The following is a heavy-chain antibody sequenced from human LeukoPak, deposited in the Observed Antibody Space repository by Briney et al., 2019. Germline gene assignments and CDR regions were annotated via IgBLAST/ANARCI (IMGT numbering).Heavy chain of an antibody. J-gene: IGHJ5*02. CDR2: IIPIFGTA. D-gene: IGHD3-16*01. CDR3: ARDHGGYNWFDP. V-gene: IGHV1-69*13. Sequence: SVKVSCKASGGTFSSYAISWVRQAPGQGLEWMGGIIPIFGTANYAQKFQGRVTITADESTSTAYMELSSLRSEDTAVYYCARDHGGYNWFDPWGQGTLVTVSS. CDR1: GGTFSSYA.